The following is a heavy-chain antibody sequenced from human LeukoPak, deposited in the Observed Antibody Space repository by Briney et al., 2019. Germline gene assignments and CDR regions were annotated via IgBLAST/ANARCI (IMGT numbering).Heavy chain of an antibody. V-gene: IGHV3-23*01. CDR1: GFPFETNA. J-gene: IGHJ4*02. Sequence: GGSLRLSCATSGFPFETNAMSWVRQAPGKGLELVATIGNTETFYADSVTGRFTISRDNSENTVNLQMNRLRVEDTAIYYCAKDWIQFNRVFDCFDSWGQGTLVTVSS. CDR3: AKDWIQFNRVFDCFDS. D-gene: IGHD5-18*01. CDR2: IGNTET.